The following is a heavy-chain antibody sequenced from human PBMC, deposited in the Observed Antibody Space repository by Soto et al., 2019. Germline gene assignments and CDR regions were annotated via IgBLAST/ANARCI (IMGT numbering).Heavy chain of an antibody. D-gene: IGHD3-22*01. J-gene: IGHJ4*02. V-gene: IGHV1-69*06. CDR2: IIPIFGTA. Sequence: GASVKVSCKASGGTFSSYAISWVRQAPGQGLEWMGGIIPIFGTANYAQKFQGRVTITADKSTSTAYMELSSLRSEDTAVYYCARDSSDFDDYDSSGYFYYFDYWGQGTLVTVS. CDR3: ARDSSDFDDYDSSGYFYYFDY. CDR1: GGTFSSYA.